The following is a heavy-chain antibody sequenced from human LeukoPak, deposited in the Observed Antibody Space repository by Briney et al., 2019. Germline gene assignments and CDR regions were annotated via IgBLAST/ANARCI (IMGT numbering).Heavy chain of an antibody. D-gene: IGHD1-26*01. J-gene: IGHJ3*02. CDR1: GGSISSGGYY. Sequence: PSETLSLTCTVSGGSISSGGYYWSWIRQHPGKGPEWIGYIYYSGSTYYNPSLKSRVTISVDTSKNQFSLKLSSVTAADTAVYYCARDKSGGSYSTPGRAFDIWGQGTMVTVSS. CDR2: IYYSGST. V-gene: IGHV4-30-4*08. CDR3: ARDKSGGSYSTPGRAFDI.